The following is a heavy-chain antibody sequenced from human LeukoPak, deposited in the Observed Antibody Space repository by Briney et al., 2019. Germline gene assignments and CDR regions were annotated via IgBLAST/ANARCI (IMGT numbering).Heavy chain of an antibody. CDR3: AGLVGRYSSGLYYYYFDY. CDR1: GDSINSLDL. Sequence: SETLSLTCTVSGDSINSLDLWSWVRQPPGKGLEWIGEMYLSGTTHSNPSVKSRVTISIDKSKNQFFLNLSSVTAADTAAYYCAGLVGRYSSGLYYYYFDYWGQGTLVTVSS. J-gene: IGHJ4*02. CDR2: MYLSGTT. V-gene: IGHV4-4*02. D-gene: IGHD3-22*01.